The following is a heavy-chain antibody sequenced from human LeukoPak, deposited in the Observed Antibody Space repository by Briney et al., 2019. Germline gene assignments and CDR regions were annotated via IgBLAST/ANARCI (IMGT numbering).Heavy chain of an antibody. CDR3: ARDYYGSGSTEDMDV. D-gene: IGHD3-10*01. Sequence: SVKVSCKASGYTFTSYAISWVRQAPGQGLEWMGGIIPIFGTANYAQKFQGRVTITTDESTSTAYMELSSLRSEDTAVYYCARDYYGSGSTEDMDVWGKGTTVTVSS. CDR1: GYTFTSYA. CDR2: IIPIFGTA. V-gene: IGHV1-69*05. J-gene: IGHJ6*03.